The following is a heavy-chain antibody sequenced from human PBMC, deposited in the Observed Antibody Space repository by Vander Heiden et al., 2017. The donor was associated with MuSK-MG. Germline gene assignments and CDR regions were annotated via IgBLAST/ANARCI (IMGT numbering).Heavy chain of an antibody. V-gene: IGHV1-69*01. CDR2: IIPIFGTA. CDR1: GGTFSSYA. D-gene: IGHD7-27*01. J-gene: IGHJ3*02. CDR3: ARDGSANWGDAFDI. Sequence: QVQLVPSAAEVTKPGSSVKASCKASGGTFSSYAISWVRQAPGQGLEWMGGIIPIFGTANYAQKVQGRVTITADESTSTAYMELSSLRSEDTAVYYCARDGSANWGDAFDIWGQVTMVAVSS.